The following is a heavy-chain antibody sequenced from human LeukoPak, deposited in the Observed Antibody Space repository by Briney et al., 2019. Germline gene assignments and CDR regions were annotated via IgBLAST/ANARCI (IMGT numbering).Heavy chain of an antibody. CDR1: GGSISSYY. J-gene: IGHJ4*02. D-gene: IGHD3-10*01. Sequence: PSETLSLTCTVSGGSISSYYWSWIRQPPGKGLEWIGYIYYSGSTNYNPSLKSRVTISVDTSKNQFSLKLSSVTAADTAVYYCARSYGSGSYYPWLEWGQGTLVTVSS. V-gene: IGHV4-59*01. CDR3: ARSYGSGSYYPWLE. CDR2: IYYSGST.